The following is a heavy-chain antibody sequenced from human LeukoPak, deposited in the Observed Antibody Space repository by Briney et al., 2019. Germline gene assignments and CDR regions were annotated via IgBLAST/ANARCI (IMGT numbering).Heavy chain of an antibody. Sequence: SETLSLTCAVYGGSFSGYYWSWIRQPPGKGLEWIGYIYYSGSTNYNPSLKSRVTISVDTSKNQFSLKLSSVTAADTAVYYCASARVDSSGYYLDYWGQGTLVTVSS. CDR1: GGSFSGYY. CDR2: IYYSGST. J-gene: IGHJ4*02. V-gene: IGHV4-59*01. D-gene: IGHD3-22*01. CDR3: ASARVDSSGYYLDY.